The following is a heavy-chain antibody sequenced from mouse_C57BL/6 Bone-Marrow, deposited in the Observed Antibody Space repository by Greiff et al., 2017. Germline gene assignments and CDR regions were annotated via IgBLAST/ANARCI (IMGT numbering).Heavy chain of an antibody. D-gene: IGHD1-1*01. V-gene: IGHV2-2*01. CDR2: IWSGGST. CDR1: GFSLTSSG. CDR3: GRNGRYRNYYAMDY. J-gene: IGHJ4*01. Sequence: VMLVESGPGLVQPSQSLSITCTVSGFSLTSSGVHWVRQSPGKGLEWLGVIWSGGSTDYNAAFISRLSISKDNSKSQVFFKMNSLQADDTAIYYFGRNGRYRNYYAMDYWGQGTSVTVSS.